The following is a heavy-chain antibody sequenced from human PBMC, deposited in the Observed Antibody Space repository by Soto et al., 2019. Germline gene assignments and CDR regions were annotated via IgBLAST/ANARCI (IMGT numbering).Heavy chain of an antibody. CDR2: IIPIFDMT. V-gene: IGHV1-69*02. CDR3: ARSLLVDHYDSVALDS. D-gene: IGHD3-22*01. CDR1: GGPYSKYS. J-gene: IGHJ4*02. Sequence: QVQLVQSGTEVKKPGSSVTVSCKASGGPYSKYSISWVRQAPGQGLEWMGRIIPIFDMTNYAQKFQGRVTISADKSTSTVYSDLTSLRSEDTPAYSCARSLLVDHYDSVALDSWGQGTLVSVSS.